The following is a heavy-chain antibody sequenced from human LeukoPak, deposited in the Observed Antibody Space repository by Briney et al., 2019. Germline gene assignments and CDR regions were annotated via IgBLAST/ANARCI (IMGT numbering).Heavy chain of an antibody. Sequence: PGGSLRLSCAASGFIFSDHWMHSVRQVPGKGLVWVSRINIDGSYAVHADSVKGRFTISRDNARNTLYLQMNSLRVEDTALYYCARESFASGTRYFDYWGQGTLVTVSS. D-gene: IGHD2/OR15-2a*01. CDR2: INIDGSYA. V-gene: IGHV3-74*01. CDR3: ARESFASGTRYFDY. CDR1: GFIFSDHW. J-gene: IGHJ4*02.